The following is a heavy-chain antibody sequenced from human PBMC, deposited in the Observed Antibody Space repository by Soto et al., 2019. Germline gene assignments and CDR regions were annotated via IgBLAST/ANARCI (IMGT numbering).Heavy chain of an antibody. J-gene: IGHJ4*02. CDR1: GYNFTSHD. V-gene: IGHV1-8*01. Sequence: QVQLVQSGAEVKKPGASVKVSCTASGYNFTSHDMNWVRQATGQGPEWMGWMNPNSGNRGYAQKFQGRVTMTWNTSIRTAYMELSSLRFEDTAVYYCARDRPFDSWGQGTLVTVS. CDR2: MNPNSGNR. CDR3: ARDRPFDS. D-gene: IGHD2-15*01.